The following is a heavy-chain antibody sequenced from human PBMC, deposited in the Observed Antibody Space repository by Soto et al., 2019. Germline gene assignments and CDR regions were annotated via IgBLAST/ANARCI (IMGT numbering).Heavy chain of an antibody. J-gene: IGHJ4*02. D-gene: IGHD6-13*01. CDR2: INHSGST. Sequence: QVQLQQWGAGLLKPSETLSLTCAVYGGCFSGYYWSWIRQPPGKGLEWIGEINHSGSTNYNPSLKSRVTISVDTSKNQFSLKLSSVTAADTAVYYCASIAAAGFMKRPHLRYWGQGTLVTVS. CDR1: GGCFSGYY. V-gene: IGHV4-34*01. CDR3: ASIAAAGFMKRPHLRY.